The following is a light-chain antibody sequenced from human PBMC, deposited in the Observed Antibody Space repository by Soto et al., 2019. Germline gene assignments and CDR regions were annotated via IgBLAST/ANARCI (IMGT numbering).Light chain of an antibody. CDR1: SSDVGIYNY. V-gene: IGLV2-14*01. Sequence: QSALTQPRSVSGSPGQSVTISCTGTSSDVGIYNYVSWYQQHPGKAPKLMIFEVSNRPSGVSNRFSGSKSGNTASLTISGLQAEDEADYYCTSYTSSNTLNVLFGGGTKLTVL. CDR2: EVS. J-gene: IGLJ3*02. CDR3: TSYTSSNTLNVL.